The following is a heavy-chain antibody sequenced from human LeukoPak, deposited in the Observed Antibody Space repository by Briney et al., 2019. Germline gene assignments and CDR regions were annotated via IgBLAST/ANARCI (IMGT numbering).Heavy chain of an antibody. CDR3: ARKEVWGSYRDAFDI. V-gene: IGHV4-34*01. D-gene: IGHD3-16*02. J-gene: IGHJ3*02. CDR2: INHSGST. Sequence: SETLSLTCAVYGGSFSGYYWSWIRQPPGKGLEWIGEINHSGSTNYNPSLKGRVTIPVDTSKNQCSLKLSSVTAADTAVYYCARKEVWGSYRDAFDIWGQGTMVTVSS. CDR1: GGSFSGYY.